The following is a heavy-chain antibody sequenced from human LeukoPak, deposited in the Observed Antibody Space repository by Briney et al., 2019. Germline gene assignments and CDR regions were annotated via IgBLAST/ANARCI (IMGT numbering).Heavy chain of an antibody. V-gene: IGHV4-30-4*01. J-gene: IGHJ5*02. Sequence: SETLSLTCTVSGGSISSGDYYWSWIRQPPGKGLEWIGYIYYSGSTYYNPPLKSRVTISVDTSKNQLSLRLSSVTAADTAVYYCARARNWFDPWGQGTLVTVSS. CDR2: IYYSGST. CDR1: GGSISSGDYY. CDR3: ARARNWFDP.